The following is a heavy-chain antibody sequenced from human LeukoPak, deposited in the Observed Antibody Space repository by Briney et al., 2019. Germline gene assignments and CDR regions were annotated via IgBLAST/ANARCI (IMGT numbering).Heavy chain of an antibody. CDR2: INPNSGGT. V-gene: IGHV1-2*02. D-gene: IGHD2-15*01. J-gene: IGHJ5*02. CDR1: GYTFTGYY. Sequence: GASVKVSCKASGYTFTGYYMHWVRQAPGQGLEWMGWINPNSGGTNYAQKFQGRVTMTRDTSISTAYMELSRLRSDDTAVYYCARMSGYCSGDSCYGNNWFDPWGQGTLVTVSS. CDR3: ARMSGYCSGDSCYGNNWFDP.